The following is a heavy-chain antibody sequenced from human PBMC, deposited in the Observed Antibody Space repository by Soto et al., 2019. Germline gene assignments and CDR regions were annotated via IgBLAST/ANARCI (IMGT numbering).Heavy chain of an antibody. CDR3: ANSHADYYDSSPD. V-gene: IGHV3-23*01. CDR1: GFTFSSYA. Sequence: GGSLRLSCAASGFTFSSYAMSWVRKAPGKGLEWVSAISGSGGSTYYADSVKGRFTIYRDNSKNTLYLQMISLRAEDTALYYCANSHADYYDSSPDWGQGTLVTVSS. J-gene: IGHJ4*02. D-gene: IGHD3-22*01. CDR2: ISGSGGST.